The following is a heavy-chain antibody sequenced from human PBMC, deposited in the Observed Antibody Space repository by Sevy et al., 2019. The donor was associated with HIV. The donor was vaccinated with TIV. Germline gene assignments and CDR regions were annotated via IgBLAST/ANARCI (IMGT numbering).Heavy chain of an antibody. J-gene: IGHJ4*02. CDR2: ISGSSGTI. Sequence: GGSLRLSCAASGFSFSQDSMNWVRQAPGKGLEWLSYISGSSGTIYYAGSVKGRFTISRDNVKNSVYLQMNSLRDEDSAVYYCARVVLYYDANYCDFWGQGALVTVSS. D-gene: IGHD3-22*01. V-gene: IGHV3-48*02. CDR1: GFSFSQDS. CDR3: ARVVLYYDANYCDF.